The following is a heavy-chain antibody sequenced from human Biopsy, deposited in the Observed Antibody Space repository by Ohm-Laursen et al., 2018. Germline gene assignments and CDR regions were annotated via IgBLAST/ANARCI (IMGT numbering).Heavy chain of an antibody. V-gene: IGHV3-33*01. CDR2: IYNDGINE. J-gene: IGHJ2*01. Sequence: SLRLSCSASGFTFKNDNMHWVRQAPGKGLEWVAAIYNDGINEYYADSVKGRFTISRDDSKNTLYLQMNSLRVEDTAVFYCARDLRGHWLFDLWGRGTLVTVSS. CDR3: ARDLRGHWLFDL. CDR1: GFTFKNDN. D-gene: IGHD5/OR15-5a*01.